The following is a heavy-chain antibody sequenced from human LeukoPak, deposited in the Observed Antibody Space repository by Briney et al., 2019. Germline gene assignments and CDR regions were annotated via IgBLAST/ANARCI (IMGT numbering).Heavy chain of an antibody. CDR3: ARGSQQLKSSRLGYFDL. Sequence: PSETLSLTCAVYGGSFSGYYWRWIRQPPGKGLEWIGEINHSGSTNYNPSLKSRVTISVGTSKNQFSLKLSSVTAADTAVYYCARGSQQLKSSRLGYFDLWGRGTLVTVSS. D-gene: IGHD6-13*01. CDR2: INHSGST. J-gene: IGHJ2*01. V-gene: IGHV4-34*01. CDR1: GGSFSGYY.